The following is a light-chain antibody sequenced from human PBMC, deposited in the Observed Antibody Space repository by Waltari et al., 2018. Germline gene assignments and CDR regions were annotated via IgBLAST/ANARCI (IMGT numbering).Light chain of an antibody. CDR2: DAS. CDR1: QSVGSS. Sequence: ELVLTQSPVTLALAPGETATLPCWASQSVGSSLAWYQQKPGQAPRLLMYDASNRATGVPARFNGSGSGTDFTLTIISLQSEDSAVYYCQQRSNWPPITFGQGTRLEIK. V-gene: IGKV3-11*01. J-gene: IGKJ5*01. CDR3: QQRSNWPPIT.